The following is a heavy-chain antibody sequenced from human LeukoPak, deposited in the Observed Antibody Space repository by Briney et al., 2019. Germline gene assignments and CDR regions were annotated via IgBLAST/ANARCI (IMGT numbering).Heavy chain of an antibody. Sequence: SETLSLTCTVSGYSISSGYYWGWIRQPPGKGLEWIGSIYHSGSTYYNPSLKSRVTISVDTSKNQFSLELSSVTAADTAVYYCARDLGFYYDSSGYANLDYWGQGTLVTVSS. CDR3: ARDLGFYYDSSGYANLDY. J-gene: IGHJ4*02. CDR1: GYSISSGYY. CDR2: IYHSGST. V-gene: IGHV4-38-2*02. D-gene: IGHD3-22*01.